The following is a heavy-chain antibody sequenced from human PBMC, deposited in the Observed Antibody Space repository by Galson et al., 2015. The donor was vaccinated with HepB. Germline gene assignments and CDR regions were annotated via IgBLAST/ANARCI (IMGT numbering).Heavy chain of an antibody. V-gene: IGHV3-30*18. Sequence: SLRLSCAASGFTFSSYGMHWVRQAPGKGLEWVAVISYDGSNKYYADSVKGRFTISRDNSKNTLYLQMNSLRAEDTAVYYCAKGASMGITMVRGVRQWIDYWGQGTLVTVSS. J-gene: IGHJ4*02. D-gene: IGHD3-10*01. CDR3: AKGASMGITMVRGVRQWIDY. CDR2: ISYDGSNK. CDR1: GFTFSSYG.